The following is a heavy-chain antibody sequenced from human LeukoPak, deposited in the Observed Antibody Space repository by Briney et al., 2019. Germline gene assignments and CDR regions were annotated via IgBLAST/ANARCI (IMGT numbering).Heavy chain of an antibody. V-gene: IGHV1-2*02. Sequence: GASVKVSCKASGYTFTGYYMHGVRQAPGQGLEWMGWINPNSGGTNYAQKFQGRVTMTRDTSISTAYMELSRLRSDDTAVYYCARDSYSSSPGSWFDPWGQGTLVTVSS. CDR1: GYTFTGYY. D-gene: IGHD6-6*01. CDR2: INPNSGGT. CDR3: ARDSYSSSPGSWFDP. J-gene: IGHJ5*02.